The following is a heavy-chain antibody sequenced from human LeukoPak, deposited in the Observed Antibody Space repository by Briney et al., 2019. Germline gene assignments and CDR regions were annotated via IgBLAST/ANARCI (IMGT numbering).Heavy chain of an antibody. CDR2: INHSGST. CDR3: ARHQHCSSTSCHYWYFDL. D-gene: IGHD2-2*01. J-gene: IGHJ2*01. V-gene: IGHV4-34*01. CDR1: GGSFSGYY. Sequence: PSETLSLTCAVYGGSFSGYYWSWIRQPPGKGLEWIGEINHSGSTNYNPSLKSRVTISVDTSKNQFSLKLSSVTAADTAVYYCARHQHCSSTSCHYWYFDLWGRGTLVTVSS.